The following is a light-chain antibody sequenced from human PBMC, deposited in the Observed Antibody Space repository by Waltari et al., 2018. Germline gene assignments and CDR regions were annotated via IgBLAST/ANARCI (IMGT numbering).Light chain of an antibody. CDR2: AAS. J-gene: IGKJ4*01. V-gene: IGKV1-9*01. CDR3: HQLNSYPLT. CDR1: KGISRC. Sequence: RARKGISRCLVGYQQKPGKAPNLLSYAASPLPSGVPSRFSGSASGPAFTLPISSVQPEDFATYYCHQLNSYPLTFGGGPKVAIK.